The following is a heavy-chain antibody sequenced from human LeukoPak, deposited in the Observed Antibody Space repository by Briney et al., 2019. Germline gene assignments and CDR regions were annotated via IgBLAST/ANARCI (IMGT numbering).Heavy chain of an antibody. CDR1: GFIVGNNF. Sequence: GVSLRLSCAASGFIVGNNFMSWVRQAPGKGLEWVSVIYTGGSTYYADSVRGRFTISRDNSKNTLYLQMNSLRAEDTAVYHYAKAWGEANRNALNIWGQGTMVTVSS. D-gene: IGHD1-14*01. V-gene: IGHV3-53*01. CDR3: AKAWGEANRNALNI. J-gene: IGHJ3*02. CDR2: IYTGGST.